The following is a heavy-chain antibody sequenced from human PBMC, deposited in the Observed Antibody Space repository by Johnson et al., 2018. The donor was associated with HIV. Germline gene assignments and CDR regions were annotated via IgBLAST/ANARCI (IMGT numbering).Heavy chain of an antibody. Sequence: QMLLVESGGGLVQRGGSLRLSCIASGFTFSSYAMHWVRQAPGKGLEWVAVISYDGSNKYYADSVKGRFTISRDNSKNTLYLQMNSLGAEDTAVYYCARDLDTAMVTCAFDIWGQGTMVTVSS. V-gene: IGHV3-30-3*01. J-gene: IGHJ3*02. D-gene: IGHD5-18*01. CDR1: GFTFSSYA. CDR2: ISYDGSNK. CDR3: ARDLDTAMVTCAFDI.